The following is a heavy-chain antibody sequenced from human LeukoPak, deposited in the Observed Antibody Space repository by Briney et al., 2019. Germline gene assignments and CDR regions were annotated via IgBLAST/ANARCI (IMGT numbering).Heavy chain of an antibody. V-gene: IGHV3-30-3*01. Sequence: GGSLRLSCAASGFTFNSYAMHWVRQAPGKGLEWVAVISYDGSNKYYADSVKGRFTISRDNSKNTLYLQMNSLRAEDTAVYYCARGQVDTDRLPYYYYGMDVWGQGTTVTVSS. CDR3: ARGQVDTDRLPYYYYGMDV. D-gene: IGHD5-18*01. J-gene: IGHJ6*02. CDR1: GFTFNSYA. CDR2: ISYDGSNK.